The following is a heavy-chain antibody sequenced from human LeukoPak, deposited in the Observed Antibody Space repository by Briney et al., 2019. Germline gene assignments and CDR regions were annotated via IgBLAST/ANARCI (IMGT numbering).Heavy chain of an antibody. J-gene: IGHJ2*01. D-gene: IGHD2-8*02. Sequence: GGSLRLSCAGSGFIFNSHWVTWVRQAPGMGLEWVGNIRQDGNEKFYADSVRGRFTISRDNAKNSLYLHLNSLRAEDTAIYCARVRTEWYIDLWGRGTLVTVSP. V-gene: IGHV3-7*01. CDR2: IRQDGNEK. CDR3: ARVRTEWYIDL. CDR1: GFIFNSHW.